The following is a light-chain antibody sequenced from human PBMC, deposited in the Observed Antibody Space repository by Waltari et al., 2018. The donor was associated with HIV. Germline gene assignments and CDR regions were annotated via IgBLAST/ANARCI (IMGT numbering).Light chain of an antibody. CDR1: TSISYSSKSKHY. V-gene: IGKV4-1*01. CDR3: QQYYNLPPT. J-gene: IGKJ1*01. CDR2: GAS. Sequence: DIVMTQSPASLALSLGVRATIHCMSSTSISYSSKSKHYLAWSQNNPGQSPRLLIYGASTRASGVPDRFSGSGSGTDFTLIISSLRSEDVATYFCQQYYNLPPTFGQGTKVEIK.